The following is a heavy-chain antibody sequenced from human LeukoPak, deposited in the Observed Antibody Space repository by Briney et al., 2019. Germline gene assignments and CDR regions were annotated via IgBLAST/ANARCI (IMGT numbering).Heavy chain of an antibody. CDR2: IYYSGST. CDR1: GGSISSSSYY. V-gene: IGHV4-39*01. J-gene: IGHJ3*02. Sequence: SETLSLTCTVSGGSISSSSYYWGWIRQPPGKGLEWIGSIYYSGSTYYNPSLKSRATISVDTSKNQFSLELSSVTAADTAVYYCASLYKSLYCSSTSCYVSVINAFDIWGQGTMVTVSS. CDR3: ASLYKSLYCSSTSCYVSVINAFDI. D-gene: IGHD2-2*01.